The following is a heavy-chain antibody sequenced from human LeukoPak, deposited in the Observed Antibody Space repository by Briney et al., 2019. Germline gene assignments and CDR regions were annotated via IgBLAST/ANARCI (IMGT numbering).Heavy chain of an antibody. J-gene: IGHJ4*02. CDR3: ARDRGTWNDDGFDY. CDR2: IYHSGST. Sequence: SETLSLTCAVSGGSISSSNWWSWVRQPPGNGLEWIGEIYHSGSTNYNPSLKSRVTISVDTSKNQFSLKLSSVTAADTAVYYCARDRGTWNDDGFDYWGQGTLVTVSS. V-gene: IGHV4-4*02. CDR1: GGSISSSNW. D-gene: IGHD1-1*01.